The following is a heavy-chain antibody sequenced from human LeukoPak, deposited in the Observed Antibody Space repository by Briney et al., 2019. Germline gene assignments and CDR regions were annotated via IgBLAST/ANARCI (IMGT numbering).Heavy chain of an antibody. J-gene: IGHJ4*02. D-gene: IGHD1-26*01. CDR2: IYPGDSDT. CDR1: GYSFTSSW. CDR3: ARFSVGGTYYPNY. V-gene: IGHV5-51*01. Sequence: GESLKISCQGSGYSFTSSWVGWVRQMPGKGLEWMGIIYPGDSDTRYSPSFQGQVTISADKSISTAYLQWSSLKASDTAMYYCARFSVGGTYYPNYWGQGTLVSVSS.